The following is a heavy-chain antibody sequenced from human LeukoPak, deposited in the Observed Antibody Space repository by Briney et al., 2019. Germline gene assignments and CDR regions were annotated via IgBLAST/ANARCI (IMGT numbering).Heavy chain of an antibody. CDR1: GFTFSNYW. V-gene: IGHV3-23*01. Sequence: PGGSLRLSCAASGFTFSNYWMHWVRQAPGKGLEWVSGISGSGGNIHYVDSVKGRFTISRDNSKNTLYLQMNSLRAEDTAVYYCAKDFYGSGSWNAFDIWGQGTMVTVSS. CDR2: ISGSGGNI. J-gene: IGHJ3*02. CDR3: AKDFYGSGSWNAFDI. D-gene: IGHD3-10*01.